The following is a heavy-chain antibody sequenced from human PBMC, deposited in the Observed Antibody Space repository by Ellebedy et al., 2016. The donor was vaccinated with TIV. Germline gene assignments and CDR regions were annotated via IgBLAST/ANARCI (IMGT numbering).Heavy chain of an antibody. J-gene: IGHJ4*02. CDR1: GGSITSGTYY. Sequence: MPSETLSLTCTVSGGSITSGTYYWGWIRQPPAKGLEWIGSVYYSGTTYYNPSLKRRVTISVDTSKKQFSLNLSPVTAADMDVYYCARHIEVAGRVDYWGQGTLVTVSS. D-gene: IGHD6-19*01. CDR3: ARHIEVAGRVDY. V-gene: IGHV4-39*01. CDR2: VYYSGTT.